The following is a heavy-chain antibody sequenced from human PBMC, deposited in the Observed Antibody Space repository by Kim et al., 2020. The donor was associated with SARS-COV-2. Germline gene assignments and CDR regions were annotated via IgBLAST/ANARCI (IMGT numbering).Heavy chain of an antibody. CDR3: ATLGTDLRRIVDR. CDR2: VTPGGGG. D-gene: IGHD2-8*02. CDR1: GFTFGDFA. J-gene: IGHJ4*02. Sequence: GGSLRLSCAGSGFTFGDFAMAWVRQAPGKGPEWVSAVTPGGGGYYDEYVKGGFTITTDNTTNTIYLQMITLRVEDTAVYYYATLGTDLRRIVDRWGQGTL. V-gene: IGHV3-23*01.